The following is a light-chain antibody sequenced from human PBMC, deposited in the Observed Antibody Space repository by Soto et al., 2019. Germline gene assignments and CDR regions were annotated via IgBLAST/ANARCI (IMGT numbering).Light chain of an antibody. Sequence: QSVLTQPASVSGSPGQSITISCTGTSSDVSGYNYVSWYQQHPGKAPKLMIYDVSNRPSGVFNRFSGSKSGNTASLTISGLQAEDEADYYCSSYTSSSTLYVFGTGTKVTVL. V-gene: IGLV2-14*01. CDR3: SSYTSSSTLYV. CDR2: DVS. J-gene: IGLJ1*01. CDR1: SSDVSGYNY.